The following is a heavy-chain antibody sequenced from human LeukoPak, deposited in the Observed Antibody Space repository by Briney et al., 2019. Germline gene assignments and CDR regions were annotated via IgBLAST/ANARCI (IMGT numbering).Heavy chain of an antibody. CDR2: IYYSGST. CDR1: GGSISSYY. V-gene: IGHV4-59*08. D-gene: IGHD3-9*01. Sequence: SETLSLTCTVSGGSISSYYWSWIRQPPGKGLEWIGYIYYSGSTNYNPSLKSRVTISVDTSKNQFSLKLSSATAADTAVYYCARQLTPRDAFDIWGQGTMVTVSS. J-gene: IGHJ3*02. CDR3: ARQLTPRDAFDI.